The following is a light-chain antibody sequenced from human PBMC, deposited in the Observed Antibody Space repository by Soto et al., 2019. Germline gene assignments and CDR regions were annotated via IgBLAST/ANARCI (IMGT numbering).Light chain of an antibody. CDR1: QTISRW. Sequence: DIQMTQSPSTLSASVGDTFTITCRASQTISRWLAWYQQKPGKAPRLLIYTASTLESGVPSRLSASGSGTEFTLTISSLHPDDFATYYCQQYNTYSTFGQGTRLEIK. CDR3: QQYNTYST. CDR2: TAS. V-gene: IGKV1-5*01. J-gene: IGKJ5*01.